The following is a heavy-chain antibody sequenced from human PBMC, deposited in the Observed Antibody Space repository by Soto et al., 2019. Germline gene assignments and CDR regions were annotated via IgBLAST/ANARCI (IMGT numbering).Heavy chain of an antibody. D-gene: IGHD3-22*01. J-gene: IGHJ6*02. Sequence: QVQLVQSGAEVKKPGSSVKVSCKASGGTFSSYAIRWVRQAPGQGLEWMGGIIPIFGTANYAQKFQVRVTITAAESTTTAYMELSSLRSEDTAVYYCARDLKRYYDSSGYGYDYYGMDVWGQGPTVTVSS. V-gene: IGHV1-69*01. CDR2: IIPIFGTA. CDR3: ARDLKRYYDSSGYGYDYYGMDV. CDR1: GGTFSSYA.